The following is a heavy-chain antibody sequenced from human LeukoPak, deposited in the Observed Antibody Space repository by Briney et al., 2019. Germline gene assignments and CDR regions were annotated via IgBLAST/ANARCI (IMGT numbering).Heavy chain of an antibody. D-gene: IGHD3-22*01. CDR1: GGSISSYY. V-gene: IGHV4-4*07. J-gene: IGHJ4*02. CDR2: IYTSGST. CDR3: ARDRYYYDNSGKFDY. Sequence: KTSETLSLTCTVSGGSISSYYWSWIRQPAGKGLEWIGRIYTSGSTNYNPSLKSRVTMSVDTSKNQVSLNVSSVTAADTAVYYCARDRYYYDNSGKFDYWGQGTLATVSS.